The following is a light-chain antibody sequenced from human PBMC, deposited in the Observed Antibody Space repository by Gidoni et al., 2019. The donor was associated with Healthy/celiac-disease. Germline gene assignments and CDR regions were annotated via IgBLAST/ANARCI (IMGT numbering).Light chain of an antibody. CDR2: DAS. V-gene: IGKV1-33*01. CDR3: QQYDNLPVT. J-gene: IGKJ4*01. CDR1: QDISNY. Sequence: IHITHSPSSLSASVGDRVTITCQASQDISNYLNWYQQKPGKAPKLLIYDASNLETGVPSRFSGSGSGTDFTFTISSLQPEDIATYYCQQYDNLPVTFGGGTKVEIK.